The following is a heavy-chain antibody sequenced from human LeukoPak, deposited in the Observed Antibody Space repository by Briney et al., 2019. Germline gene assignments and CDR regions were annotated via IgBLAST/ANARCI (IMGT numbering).Heavy chain of an antibody. CDR3: ARENFWLPKYYYGMDV. CDR2: IYYSGST. D-gene: IGHD3-3*01. V-gene: IGHV4-31*03. Sequence: SETLSLTCTVSGGSIRSAAYYWSWIRQPPGKGLAWIGYIYYSGSTYYNPFLKSRVTISVDTSKNQFSLKLSSVTAADTAVYYCARENFWLPKYYYGMDVWGQGTTVTVSS. CDR1: GGSIRSAAYY. J-gene: IGHJ6*02.